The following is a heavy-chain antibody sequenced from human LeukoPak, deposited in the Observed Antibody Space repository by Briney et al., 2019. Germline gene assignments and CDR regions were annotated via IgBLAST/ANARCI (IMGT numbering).Heavy chain of an antibody. CDR2: IKHDGSEK. CDR1: GFTFSSYA. D-gene: IGHD3-3*01. V-gene: IGHV3-7*01. CDR3: ATDRGWRTSGYYLYYFEY. Sequence: GGSLRLSCAASGFTFSSYAMSWVRQAPGKGLEWVASIKHDGSEKYYVDSVRGRFTISRDNTKNSLYLQMSSLRAEDTAVYYCATDRGWRTSGYYLYYFEYWGQGTLVTFSS. J-gene: IGHJ4*02.